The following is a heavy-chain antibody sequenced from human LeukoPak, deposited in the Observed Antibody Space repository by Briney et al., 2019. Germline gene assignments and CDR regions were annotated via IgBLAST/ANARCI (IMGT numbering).Heavy chain of an antibody. Sequence: GGSLRLSCAASGFTFSNYWMSWVRQAPGKGLEWVSSISYRTSHIYYADSVKGRFTISRDNAKNSLYLQMDSLRAEDTAVYFCGRAFPPLRTAAAGDYWGQGTLVTVSS. CDR1: GFTFSNYW. CDR3: GRAFPPLRTAAAGDY. D-gene: IGHD6-13*01. V-gene: IGHV3-21*01. J-gene: IGHJ4*02. CDR2: ISYRTSHI.